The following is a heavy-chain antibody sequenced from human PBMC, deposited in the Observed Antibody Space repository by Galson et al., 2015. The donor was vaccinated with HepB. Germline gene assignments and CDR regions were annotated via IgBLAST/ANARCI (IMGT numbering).Heavy chain of an antibody. J-gene: IGHJ6*02. V-gene: IGHV6-1*01. CDR3: VYGVEV. CDR1: GDSVSANTAV. CDR2: TYYSSKWHK. Sequence: CAISGDSVSANTAVWNWIRQSPSRARGGLGRTYYSSKWHKDYAVSMKSRITISTDTSRNQVSLQLNSMSPEDTAVYYCVYGVEVWGQGTTVTVSS.